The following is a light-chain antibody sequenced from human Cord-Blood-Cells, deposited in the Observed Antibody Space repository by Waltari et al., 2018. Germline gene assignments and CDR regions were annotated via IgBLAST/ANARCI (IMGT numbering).Light chain of an antibody. V-gene: IGLV2-14*01. CDR2: DVS. CDR1: SSDVGGYYF. Sequence: QSALTPPASVSGSPGQSLTIPCTGTSSDVGGYYFVSCYQQHPGESPNLMIYDVSNRPTRFSDHCSSSKSGNAASLTISGLQAEDDADYYCSSYTSSSTWGFGGGTKLTVL. CDR3: SSYTSSSTWG. J-gene: IGLJ2*01.